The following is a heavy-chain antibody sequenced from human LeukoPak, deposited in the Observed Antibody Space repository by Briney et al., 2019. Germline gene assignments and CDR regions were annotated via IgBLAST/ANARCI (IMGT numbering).Heavy chain of an antibody. Sequence: GGSLRLSCAASGFIFSSYGMHWVRQAPGKGLEWVAVILYDGGNISYTDSVKGRFTISRDNSKNTLYLQMNSLRAEDTAVYYCAKRGYCRGGTCFSHDAFDIWGQGTMVTVSS. CDR2: ILYDGGNI. V-gene: IGHV3-30*18. D-gene: IGHD2-15*01. J-gene: IGHJ3*02. CDR3: AKRGYCRGGTCFSHDAFDI. CDR1: GFIFSSYG.